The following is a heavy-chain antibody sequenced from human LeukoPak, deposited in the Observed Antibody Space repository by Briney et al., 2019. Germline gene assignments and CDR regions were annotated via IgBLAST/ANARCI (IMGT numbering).Heavy chain of an antibody. D-gene: IGHD3-10*01. J-gene: IGHJ4*02. V-gene: IGHV3-74*01. CDR1: GFTFSSYW. CDR2: INSDGGST. CDR3: ARSFRSSGSENFDY. Sequence: GGSLRLSCAASGFTFSSYWMHWVRQAPGKGLVWVSRINSDGGSTTYADSVKGRFTISRDNVKNTLYLQMNSLRAEDTAVYYCARSFRSSGSENFDYWGQGTLVTVSS.